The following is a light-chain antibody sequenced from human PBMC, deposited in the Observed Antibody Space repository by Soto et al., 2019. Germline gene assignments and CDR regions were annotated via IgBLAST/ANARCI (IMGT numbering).Light chain of an antibody. V-gene: IGKV1-27*01. J-gene: IGKJ1*01. Sequence: DIQMTQSPSSLSASVGDRVTITCRAGQGTSNYLPWYQQKPGKVPKLLIYAASTLQSGVPSRFSGSRSGTDFTLTISRLQPEDVATYYCQKYTSAPRTFGSGAKVEIK. CDR3: QKYTSAPRT. CDR2: AAS. CDR1: QGTSNY.